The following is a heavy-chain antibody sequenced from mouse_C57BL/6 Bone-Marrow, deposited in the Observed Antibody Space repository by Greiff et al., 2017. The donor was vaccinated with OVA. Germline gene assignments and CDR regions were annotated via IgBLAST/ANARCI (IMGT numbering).Heavy chain of an antibody. J-gene: IGHJ4*01. V-gene: IGHV1-26*01. Sequence: EVKLQQSGPELVKPGASVKISCKASGYTFTDYYMNWVKQSHGKSLEWIGDINPNNGGTSYNQKFKGKATLTVDKSSSTAYMELRSLTSEDSAVYYCARTTVVAHYAMDYWGQGTSVTVSS. D-gene: IGHD1-1*01. CDR1: GYTFTDYY. CDR2: INPNNGGT. CDR3: ARTTVVAHYAMDY.